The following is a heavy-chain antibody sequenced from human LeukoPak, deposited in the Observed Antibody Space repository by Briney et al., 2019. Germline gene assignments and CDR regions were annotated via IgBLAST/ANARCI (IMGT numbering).Heavy chain of an antibody. CDR1: GFTFSSFA. Sequence: GGSLRLSCAASGFTFSSFAMHWVRQAPGKGLEWVADIWYNGSNKYYAESVKGRFTISRDNAKKSLYLQVNSLRDEDTAVYYCAREVGGWYDYWGQGTLVTVSS. CDR3: AREVGGWYDY. CDR2: IWYNGSNK. J-gene: IGHJ4*02. V-gene: IGHV3-33*01. D-gene: IGHD6-19*01.